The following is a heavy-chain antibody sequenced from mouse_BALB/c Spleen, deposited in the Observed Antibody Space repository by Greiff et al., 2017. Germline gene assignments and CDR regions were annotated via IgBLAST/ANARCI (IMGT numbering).Heavy chain of an antibody. J-gene: IGHJ3*01. CDR2: INPSSGYT. CDR3: ARSTMITTAPFAY. V-gene: IGHV1-4*02. CDR1: GYTFTSYT. D-gene: IGHD2-4*01. Sequence: VQLKESAAELARPGASVKMSCKASGYTFTSYTMHWVKQRPGQGLEWIGYINPSSGYTEYNQKFKDKTTLTADKSSSTAYMQLSSLTSEDSAVYYCARSTMITTAPFAYWGQGTLVTVSA.